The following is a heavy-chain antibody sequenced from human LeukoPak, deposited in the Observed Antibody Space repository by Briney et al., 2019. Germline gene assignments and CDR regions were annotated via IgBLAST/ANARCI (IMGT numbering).Heavy chain of an antibody. CDR2: INHSGST. D-gene: IGHD2-21*02. Sequence: SETLSLTCAVYGGSFSGDYWSWIRQPPGKGLEWIGEINHSGSTNYNPSLKSRVTISVDTSKNQFSLKLTSVTAADTAVYYCARGDIVVVTAIPSHYFDYWGQGTLVTVSS. CDR1: GGSFSGDY. V-gene: IGHV4-34*01. CDR3: ARGDIVVVTAIPSHYFDY. J-gene: IGHJ4*02.